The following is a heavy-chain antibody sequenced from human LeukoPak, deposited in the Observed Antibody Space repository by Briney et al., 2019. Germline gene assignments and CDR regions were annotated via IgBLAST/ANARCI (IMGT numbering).Heavy chain of an antibody. CDR2: INWNGGST. CDR1: GFTFDDYG. V-gene: IGHV3-20*04. Sequence: GWALRLSCAASGFTFDDYGMSWVRQAPGKGLEWVSGINWNGGSTGYADSVKGRFTISRDNAKNSLYLQMNSLRAEDTALYYCARDSYYDSTDWGPGPLVIVSS. D-gene: IGHD3-22*01. J-gene: IGHJ4*02. CDR3: ARDSYYDSTD.